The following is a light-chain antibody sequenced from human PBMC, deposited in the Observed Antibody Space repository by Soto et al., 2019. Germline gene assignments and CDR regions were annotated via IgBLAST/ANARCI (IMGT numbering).Light chain of an antibody. CDR2: AAS. Sequence: DIQMTQSPSSLSASVGDRVTITCRASQGIRDALGWYQQKPGKAPKRLIYAASSLQSGVPSRFSGSGSGTEFTLTISSLQPEDFATYYCQQANSFPHTFGQGTKLEIK. CDR1: QGIRDA. J-gene: IGKJ2*01. CDR3: QQANSFPHT. V-gene: IGKV1-17*01.